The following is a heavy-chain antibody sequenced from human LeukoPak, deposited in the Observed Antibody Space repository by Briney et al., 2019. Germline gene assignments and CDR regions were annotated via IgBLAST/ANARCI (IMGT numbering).Heavy chain of an antibody. V-gene: IGHV7-4-1*02. CDR2: INTNTGNP. D-gene: IGHD3-22*01. CDR1: GYTFTSYA. Sequence: GASVKVSCKASGYTFTSYAMNWVRQAPGQGLEWMGWINTNTGNPTYAQGFTGRFVFSLDTSVSTAYLQISSLKAEDTAVYYCARDFVVITENWFDPWGQGTLVTVSS. J-gene: IGHJ5*02. CDR3: ARDFVVITENWFDP.